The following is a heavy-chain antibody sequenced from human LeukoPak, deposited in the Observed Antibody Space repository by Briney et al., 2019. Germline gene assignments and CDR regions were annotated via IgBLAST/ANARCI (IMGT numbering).Heavy chain of an antibody. Sequence: GGSLRLSCAASGFTFSGYSMNWVRQAPGKGLEWVSSISSSSSYIYYADSVKGRFTISRDNAKNSLYLQMNSLRAEDTAVYYCARESFRFGELFYGMDVWGQGTTVTVSS. D-gene: IGHD3-10*01. J-gene: IGHJ6*02. CDR2: ISSSSSYI. CDR1: GFTFSGYS. V-gene: IGHV3-21*01. CDR3: ARESFRFGELFYGMDV.